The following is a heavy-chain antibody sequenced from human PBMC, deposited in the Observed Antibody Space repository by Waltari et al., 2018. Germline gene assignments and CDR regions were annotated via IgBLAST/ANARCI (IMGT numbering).Heavy chain of an antibody. J-gene: IGHJ4*02. Sequence: DVQLVESGGELVQPGGSLRLSCAVSGFSISSYEMNWVRQAPGKGLEWVSYISRSGYRGRTTQYADSVKGRFTISRDNAKNSLFLQMDSLRDEDTAVYYCARVVIGVDFWSGFEYWGQGTLVTVSS. V-gene: IGHV3-48*03. CDR1: GFSISSYE. CDR3: ARVVIGVDFWSGFEY. CDR2: ISRSGYRGRTT. D-gene: IGHD3-3*01.